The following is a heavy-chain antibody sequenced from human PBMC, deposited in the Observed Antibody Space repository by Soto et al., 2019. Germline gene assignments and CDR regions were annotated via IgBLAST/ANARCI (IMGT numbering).Heavy chain of an antibody. CDR3: ARVGSGSSWYYFDY. D-gene: IGHD6-13*01. J-gene: IGHJ4*02. V-gene: IGHV4-4*02. Sequence: QVQLQESGPGLVNPSGTLSLTCAVSSGSISSSNWWSWVRQPPGKGLEWSGEIYHSGITNYNPSLQCRLTIPVDKSKHKFSLKMSSVTAADTAVYYCARVGSGSSWYYFDYWGQGTLVTVSS. CDR1: SGSISSSNW. CDR2: IYHSGIT.